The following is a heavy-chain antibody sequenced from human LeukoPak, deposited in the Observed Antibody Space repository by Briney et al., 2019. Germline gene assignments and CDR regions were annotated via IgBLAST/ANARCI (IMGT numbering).Heavy chain of an antibody. CDR2: ISSSGSTI. J-gene: IGHJ4*02. CDR3: ARDGDGYSLDY. D-gene: IGHD5-24*01. Sequence: GGSLRLSCAASGFTFSDYYMSWIRQAPGKGLEWVSYISSSGSTIYYTDSVKGRFTISRDNVENSLYLQMNSLRAEDTAVYYCARDGDGYSLDYWGQGILVTVSS. V-gene: IGHV3-11*04. CDR1: GFTFSDYY.